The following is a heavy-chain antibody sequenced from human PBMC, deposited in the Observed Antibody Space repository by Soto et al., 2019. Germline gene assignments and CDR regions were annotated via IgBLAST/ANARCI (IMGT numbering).Heavy chain of an antibody. J-gene: IGHJ3*02. CDR3: ARELNTVTTRDAFDI. CDR2: IWSDDNNK. V-gene: IGHV3-33*01. D-gene: IGHD4-17*01. CDR1: GFTFSAYG. Sequence: QVQLVESGGGVVQPERSLRLSCAASGFTFSAYGMHWVRQAPGKGLEWVAVIWSDDNNKYYADSVKGRFSISRDNSKNTLYLQMNSLVADDTAVYYCARELNTVTTRDAFDIWGQGTMVIVSS.